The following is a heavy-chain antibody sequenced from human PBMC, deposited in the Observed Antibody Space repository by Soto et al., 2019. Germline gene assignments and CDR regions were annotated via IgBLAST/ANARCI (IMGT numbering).Heavy chain of an antibody. Sequence: GESLKISCKGSGYSFTSYWIGWVRQMPGKGLEWMGIIYPGDSDTRYSPSFQGQVTISADKSISTAYLQWSSLKASDTAMYYCARHPQITMVRGVIPSGAFDIWGQGTMVTVS. V-gene: IGHV5-51*01. CDR2: IYPGDSDT. CDR3: ARHPQITMVRGVIPSGAFDI. D-gene: IGHD3-10*01. CDR1: GYSFTSYW. J-gene: IGHJ3*02.